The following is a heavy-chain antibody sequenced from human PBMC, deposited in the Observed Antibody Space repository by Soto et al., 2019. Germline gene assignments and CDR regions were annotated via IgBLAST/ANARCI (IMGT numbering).Heavy chain of an antibody. D-gene: IGHD2-2*01. CDR3: AKDTVPVATPWFDP. CDR2: LSGSGGST. CDR1: GFTFSNYA. J-gene: IGHJ5*02. Sequence: EVQLLESGGGLVQPGGSLRLSCAASGFTFSNYAMSWVRQAPGKGLEWVSTLSGSGGSTYYADSVKGRFTISRDSSKNTLYLQMNSLRAEDTAVYYCAKDTVPVATPWFDPWGQGTLVTVSS. V-gene: IGHV3-23*01.